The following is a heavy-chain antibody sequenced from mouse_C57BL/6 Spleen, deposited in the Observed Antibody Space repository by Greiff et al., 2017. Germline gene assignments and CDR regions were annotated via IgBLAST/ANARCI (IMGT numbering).Heavy chain of an antibody. V-gene: IGHV1-69*01. CDR2: IDPSASYT. CDR3: AREGVYGNYMKGSMDY. J-gene: IGHJ4*01. CDR1: GYTFTSYW. D-gene: IGHD2-1*01. Sequence: QVQLKQPGAELVMPGASVKLSCKASGYTFTSYWMHWVKQRPGQGLEWIGEIDPSASYTNYNQKFKGKSTLTVDKSSSTAYMQLSSLTSEDSAVYYCAREGVYGNYMKGSMDYWGQGTSVTVSS.